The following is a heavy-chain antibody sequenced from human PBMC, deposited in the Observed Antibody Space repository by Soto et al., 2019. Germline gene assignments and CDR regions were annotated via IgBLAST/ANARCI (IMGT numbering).Heavy chain of an antibody. D-gene: IGHD2-2*01. Sequence: EVQLVESGGGLVQPGGSLRLSCAASGFTFSSYWMSWVRQAPGKGLEWVANIKQDGSERYYVDSVKGRFTISRDNAKNSLYPEMNSLRAEDTAVYYCARGGSSTRFMDYWGQGTLVTVSS. CDR3: ARGGSSTRFMDY. CDR1: GFTFSSYW. V-gene: IGHV3-7*03. J-gene: IGHJ4*02. CDR2: IKQDGSER.